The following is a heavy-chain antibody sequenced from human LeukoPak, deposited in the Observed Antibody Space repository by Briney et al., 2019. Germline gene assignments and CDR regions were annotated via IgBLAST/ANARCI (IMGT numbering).Heavy chain of an antibody. D-gene: IGHD6-19*01. J-gene: IGHJ4*02. Sequence: SETLPLTCTVSGGSISSYYWSWIRQPPGKGLEWIGYIYYSGSTNYNPSLKSRVTISVDTSKNQFSLKLSSVTAADTAVYYCARSRRGIAVAGGFDYWGQGTLVTVSS. CDR2: IYYSGST. V-gene: IGHV4-59*08. CDR3: ARSRRGIAVAGGFDY. CDR1: GGSISSYY.